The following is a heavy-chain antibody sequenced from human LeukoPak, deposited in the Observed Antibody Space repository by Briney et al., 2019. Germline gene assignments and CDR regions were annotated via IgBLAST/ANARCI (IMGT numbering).Heavy chain of an antibody. CDR3: AKYITMVRGVINSYDY. CDR2: IYSGGST. Sequence: PGGSLRLSCAASGFTVSSNYMSWVRQAPGKGLEWVSIIYSGGSTFYADSVKGRFTISRDNSKNTLYLQMNSLRAEDTAVYYCAKYITMVRGVINSYDYWGQGTLVTVSS. D-gene: IGHD3-10*01. V-gene: IGHV3-53*01. J-gene: IGHJ4*02. CDR1: GFTVSSNY.